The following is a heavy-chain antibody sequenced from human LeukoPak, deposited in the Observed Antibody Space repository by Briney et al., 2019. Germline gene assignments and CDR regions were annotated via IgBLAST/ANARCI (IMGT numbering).Heavy chain of an antibody. Sequence: GGSLRLSCAASGFTFSSYSMNWVRQAPGKGLEWVSSISSSSSYIYYADSVKGRFTISRDNAKNSLYLQMNSLRAEDTAVYYCARGYCGGDCYSYYYYYMDVWGKGTTVTVSS. CDR1: GFTFSSYS. D-gene: IGHD2-21*02. J-gene: IGHJ6*03. CDR3: ARGYCGGDCYSYYYYYMDV. CDR2: ISSSSSYI. V-gene: IGHV3-21*01.